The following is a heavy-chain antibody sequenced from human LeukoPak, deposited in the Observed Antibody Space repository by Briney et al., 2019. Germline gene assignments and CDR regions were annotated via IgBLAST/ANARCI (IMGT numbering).Heavy chain of an antibody. V-gene: IGHV4-59*02. D-gene: IGHD3-22*01. J-gene: IGHJ4*02. Sequence: GSLRLSCAASGFNVSNNYMSWIRQPPGKGLEWIGYIYYSGSTNYNPSLKSRVTISVDTSKNQFSLKLSSVTAADTAVYYCARVDSSGYEYYFDYWGQGTLVTVSS. CDR1: GFNVSNNY. CDR3: ARVDSSGYEYYFDY. CDR2: IYYSGST.